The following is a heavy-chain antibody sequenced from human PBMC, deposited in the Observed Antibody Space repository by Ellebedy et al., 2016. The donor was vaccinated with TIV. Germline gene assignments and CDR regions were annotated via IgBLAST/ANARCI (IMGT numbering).Heavy chain of an antibody. CDR3: AKGNGASGYY. V-gene: IGHV3-7*03. D-gene: IGHD3-22*01. CDR1: GFTFSTYW. J-gene: IGHJ4*02. CDR2: IKQDGSEK. Sequence: GGSLRLXCAASGFTFSTYWMHWVRQAPGKGLEWVANIKQDGSEKYYVDSVKGRFTISRDNAKNSLYLQMNSLRAEDTALYYCAKGNGASGYYWGQGTLVTVSS.